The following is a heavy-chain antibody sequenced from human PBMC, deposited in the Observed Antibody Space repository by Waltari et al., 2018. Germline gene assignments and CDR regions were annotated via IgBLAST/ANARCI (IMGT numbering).Heavy chain of an antibody. CDR2: ISGSGGST. CDR3: AKEHPGPPPDY. V-gene: IGHV3-23*01. Sequence: EVQLLESGGGLVQPGGSLRLSCAASGFTFTNYAMSWVRQAPGKGLEWVSRISGSGGSTYYPDSVQGRFTISRDNSRNALYLQMNSLRADDTAVYFCAKEHPGPPPDYWGQGTLVTVSS. CDR1: GFTFTNYA. D-gene: IGHD1-1*01. J-gene: IGHJ4*02.